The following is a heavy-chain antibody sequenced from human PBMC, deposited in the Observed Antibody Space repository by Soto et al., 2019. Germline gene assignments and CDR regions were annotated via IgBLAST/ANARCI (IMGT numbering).Heavy chain of an antibody. Sequence: SSETLSLTCSVSGGSISSGGYYWSWIRQHPGKGLEWIGYIYYSGSTYYNPSLKSRVTISVDTSKNQFSLKLSSVTAADTAVYYCARVSGYYPNWFDPWGQGTLVTVSS. D-gene: IGHD3-22*01. CDR2: IYYSGST. J-gene: IGHJ5*02. CDR3: ARVSGYYPNWFDP. CDR1: GGSISSGGYY. V-gene: IGHV4-31*03.